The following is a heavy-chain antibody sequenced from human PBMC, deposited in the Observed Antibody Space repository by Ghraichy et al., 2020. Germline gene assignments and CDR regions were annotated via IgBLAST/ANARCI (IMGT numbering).Heavy chain of an antibody. CDR3: ARHRATIAAAGPTDY. J-gene: IGHJ4*02. V-gene: IGHV4-39*01. D-gene: IGHD6-13*01. Sequence: SETLSLTCTVSGGSISSSSYYWGWIRQPPGKGLEWIGSIYYSGSTYYNPSLKSRVTISVDTSKNQFSLKLSSVTAADTAVYYCARHRATIAAAGPTDYWGQGTLVTVSS. CDR1: GGSISSSSYY. CDR2: IYYSGST.